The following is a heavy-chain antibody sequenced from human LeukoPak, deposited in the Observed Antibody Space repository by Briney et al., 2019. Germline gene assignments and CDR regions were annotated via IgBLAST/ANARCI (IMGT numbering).Heavy chain of an antibody. CDR2: INWNGGST. V-gene: IGHV3-20*04. Sequence: SGGSLRLSCAASGFTFSTYAMSWVRQAPGRGLEWVSGINWNGGSTGYADSVKGRFTISRDNAKNSLYLQMNSLRAEDTALYYCARVRGQQLVIDYWGQGTLVTVSS. D-gene: IGHD6-13*01. CDR3: ARVRGQQLVIDY. J-gene: IGHJ4*02. CDR1: GFTFSTYA.